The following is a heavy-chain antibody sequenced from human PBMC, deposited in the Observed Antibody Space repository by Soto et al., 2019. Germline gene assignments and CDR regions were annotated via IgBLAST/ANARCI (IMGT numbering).Heavy chain of an antibody. D-gene: IGHD5-12*01. J-gene: IGHJ4*02. V-gene: IGHV4-4*07. CDR2: IFSSGST. CDR1: GGSINTFY. CDR3: AREGSYSAYNFAHGIQLWSFDF. Sequence: SENRSLTCTVSGGSINTFYWSWVRQPAGKGLEWIGRIFSSGSTSFNPSLESRVAMSVDTSKNHFSLNLSSVTAADMAVYYCAREGSYSAYNFAHGIQLWSFDFWGQGALVTVS.